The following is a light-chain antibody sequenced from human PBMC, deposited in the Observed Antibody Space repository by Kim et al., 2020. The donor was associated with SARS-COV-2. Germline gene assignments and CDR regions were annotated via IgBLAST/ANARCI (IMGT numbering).Light chain of an antibody. V-gene: IGLV3-1*01. CDR1: KLGDKF. Sequence: SYELTQPPSVSVSPGQTATITCSGDKLGDKFACWFQQKPGQSPVLVIYQDRKRPSGIPDRFSGSNSGNTATLTISGTQAMDEADYYCQAWDSSTAVFGTG. CDR2: QDR. J-gene: IGLJ1*01. CDR3: QAWDSSTAV.